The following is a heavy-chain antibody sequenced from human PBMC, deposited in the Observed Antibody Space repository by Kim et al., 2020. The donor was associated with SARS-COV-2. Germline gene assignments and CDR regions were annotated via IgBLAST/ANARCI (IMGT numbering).Heavy chain of an antibody. CDR1: GYTFTSYY. D-gene: IGHD5-18*01. J-gene: IGHJ6*02. CDR3: ARVREDTAMVLPYYYYGMDV. Sequence: ASVKVSCKASGYTFTSYYMHWVRQAPGQGLEWMGIINPSGGSTSYAQKFQGRVTMTRDTSTSTVYMELSSLRSEDTAVYYCARVREDTAMVLPYYYYGMDVWGQGTTVTVSS. V-gene: IGHV1-46*01. CDR2: INPSGGST.